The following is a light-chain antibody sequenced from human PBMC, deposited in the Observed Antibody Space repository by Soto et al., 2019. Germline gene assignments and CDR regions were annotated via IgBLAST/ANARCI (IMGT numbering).Light chain of an antibody. CDR2: DAS. CDR1: QTASSSH. CDR3: QQYGRSPYT. J-gene: IGKJ2*01. Sequence: EIVLTQSPGALSMSPGERATLSCRASQTASSSHLAWYQQKPGQAPRLLIYDASSRATGISDRFSGSGSGTDFTLTISRLEPEAFAVYYCQQYGRSPYTFGQGTKVEIK. V-gene: IGKV3-20*01.